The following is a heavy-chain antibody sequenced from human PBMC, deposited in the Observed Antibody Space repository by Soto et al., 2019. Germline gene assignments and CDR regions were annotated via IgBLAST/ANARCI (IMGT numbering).Heavy chain of an antibody. CDR2: IFSNDEK. J-gene: IGHJ3*02. V-gene: IGHV2-26*01. Sequence: QVTLKETGPVLVKPTETLTLTCTVSGVSLSNARMGVSWIRQPPGKALDWLAHIFSNDEKAYSTSLKSRLTISKDISKSQVVRTMTNMDPVDTATYYCARTVVTPSSALDIWGQGTMVTVSS. CDR3: ARTVVTPSSALDI. D-gene: IGHD2-21*02. CDR1: GVSLSNARMG.